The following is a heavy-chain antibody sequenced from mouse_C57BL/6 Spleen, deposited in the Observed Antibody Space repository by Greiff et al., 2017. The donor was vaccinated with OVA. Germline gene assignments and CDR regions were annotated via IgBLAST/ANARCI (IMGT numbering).Heavy chain of an antibody. CDR1: GFTFSSYT. CDR2: ISGGGGNT. V-gene: IGHV5-9*01. J-gene: IGHJ3*01. D-gene: IGHD2-5*01. Sequence: EVQLVESGGGLVKPGGSLKLSCAASGFTFSSYTMSWVRQTPEKRLEWVATISGGGGNTYYPDSVKGRFTISRDNAKNTLYLQMSSLRSEDTALYYCARAYYSNYWFAYWGQGTLVTVSA. CDR3: ARAYYSNYWFAY.